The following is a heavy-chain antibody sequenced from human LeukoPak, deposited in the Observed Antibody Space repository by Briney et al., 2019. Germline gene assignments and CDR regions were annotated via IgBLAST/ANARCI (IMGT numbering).Heavy chain of an antibody. CDR1: GFTVSSNY. D-gene: IGHD3-10*01. V-gene: IGHV3-53*01. Sequence: GGSLRLSCAASGFTVSSNYMSWVRQAPGKGLEWVSVIYSGGSTYYADSVKGRFTISRDNSKNTLYLQMNSLRAEDTAVYYCASHNYYGSGSYYNYYYGMDVWGQGTTVTVSS. CDR2: IYSGGST. CDR3: ASHNYYGSGSYYNYYYGMDV. J-gene: IGHJ6*02.